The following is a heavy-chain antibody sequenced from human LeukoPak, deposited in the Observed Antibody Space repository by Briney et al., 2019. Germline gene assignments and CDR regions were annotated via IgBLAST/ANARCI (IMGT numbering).Heavy chain of an antibody. V-gene: IGHV4-38-2*02. D-gene: IGHD3-16*02. J-gene: IGHJ4*02. CDR1: GYSISSGYY. Sequence: SETLSLTCTVSGYSISSGYYWGWIRQPPGKGLEWIGSIYHSGSTYYNPSLKSRVTISVDTSKNQFSLKLSSVTAADTAVYCARGSLEITFGGVIVDYWGQGTLVTVSS. CDR2: IYHSGST. CDR3: ARGSLEITFGGVIVDY.